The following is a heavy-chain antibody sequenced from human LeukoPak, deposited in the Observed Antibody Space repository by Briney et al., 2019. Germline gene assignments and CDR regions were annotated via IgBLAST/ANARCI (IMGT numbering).Heavy chain of an antibody. V-gene: IGHV3-30*18. CDR1: GFTFSSYG. CDR2: KSYDGSNK. Sequence: PGGSLRLSCAASGFTFSSYGMHWVRQAPGKGLEWVAVKSYDGSNKYSADSVRGRFTISRDNSKNTLYLQMNSLRAEDTAVYYCAKDLGSFTMYGAFDIWGQGTMVTVSS. CDR3: AKDLGSFTMYGAFDI. J-gene: IGHJ3*02. D-gene: IGHD3-10*02.